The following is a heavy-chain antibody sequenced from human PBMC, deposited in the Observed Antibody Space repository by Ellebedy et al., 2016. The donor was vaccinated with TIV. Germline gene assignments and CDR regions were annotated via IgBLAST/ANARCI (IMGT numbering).Heavy chain of an antibody. V-gene: IGHV4-34*01. CDR2: INHSGST. D-gene: IGHD6-19*01. CDR1: GGSFSGYY. J-gene: IGHJ4*02. CDR3: AGGYSSGWTVY. Sequence: MPSETLSLTCAVYGGSFSGYYRSWIRQPPGQGLEWTGEINHSGSTNYNPSLKGRVTISVDTSKNQFSLKLSSVTAAGTAVYYCAGGYSSGWTVYWGQGTLVTVSS.